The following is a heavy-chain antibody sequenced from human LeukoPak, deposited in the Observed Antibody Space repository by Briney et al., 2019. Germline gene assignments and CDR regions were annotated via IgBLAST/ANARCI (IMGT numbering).Heavy chain of an antibody. D-gene: IGHD1-26*01. CDR3: VRGGSGMDV. J-gene: IGHJ6*02. CDR1: GFTFNNYW. CDR2: IEEDGSDK. V-gene: IGHV3-7*05. Sequence: GGSLGLSCAVSGFTFNNYWMSWVRQAPGKGLEWVANIEEDGSDKNYVDSVKGRFTISRDNAKNSLYLQMNSLRPEDTAVYYCVRGGSGMDVWGQGTTVTVSS.